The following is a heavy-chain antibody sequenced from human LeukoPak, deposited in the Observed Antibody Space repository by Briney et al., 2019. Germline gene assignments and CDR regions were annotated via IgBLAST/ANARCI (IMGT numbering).Heavy chain of an antibody. CDR1: GFTFSSYS. J-gene: IGHJ3*02. CDR3: AKVKWEGFIGFAFDI. Sequence: GGSLRLTCAASGFTFSSYSMSWVRQAPWKGLEWVSAISGSGGSTYYADSVKGRFTISRDNSKNTLYLQMNSLRAEDTAVYYCAKVKWEGFIGFAFDIWGQGTMVTVSS. CDR2: ISGSGGST. D-gene: IGHD1-26*01. V-gene: IGHV3-23*01.